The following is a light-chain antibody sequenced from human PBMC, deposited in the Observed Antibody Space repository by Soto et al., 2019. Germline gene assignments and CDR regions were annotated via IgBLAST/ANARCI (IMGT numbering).Light chain of an antibody. Sequence: VMTQSPATLPVSPGERATLSCSASQSVASSSIAWYQQRLGQAPRLLIYGASNRATGIPDRFSGSGSGTDFTLTFSRLDPEDFAVYYCQHYGGSQGTFGQGTKVDI. J-gene: IGKJ1*01. CDR2: GAS. V-gene: IGKV3-20*01. CDR1: QSVASSS. CDR3: QHYGGSQGT.